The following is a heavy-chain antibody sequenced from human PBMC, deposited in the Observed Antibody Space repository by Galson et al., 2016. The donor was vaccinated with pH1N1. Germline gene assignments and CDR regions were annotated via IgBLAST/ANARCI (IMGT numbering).Heavy chain of an antibody. CDR2: ISTRGST. J-gene: IGHJ3*01. CDR1: GDSISTGTYY. Sequence: TLSLTCTVSGDSISTGTYYWSWIRQPAGKGLEWLGRISTRGSTTYNPSLKSRVTISVDTSKNQFSLRLSSVTATDTALYYCARRGVFTSDVFHVWGQGTMVTVSS. D-gene: IGHD3-16*01. V-gene: IGHV4-61*02. CDR3: ARRGVFTSDVFHV.